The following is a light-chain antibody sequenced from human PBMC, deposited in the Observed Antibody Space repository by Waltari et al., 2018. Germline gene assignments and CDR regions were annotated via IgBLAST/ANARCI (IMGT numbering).Light chain of an antibody. CDR1: SSDIGGYNY. CDR2: DVS. Sequence: QAALTQPPSVSGSPGQSVTISCTGTSSDIGGYNYVSWYQQHPGKAPKVMIFDVSKRPSGVSDRFSGSKSGNTASLTISGLQAEDEADYSCSSYAGSNTFLFGGGTRLTVL. CDR3: SSYAGSNTFL. V-gene: IGLV2-11*01. J-gene: IGLJ2*01.